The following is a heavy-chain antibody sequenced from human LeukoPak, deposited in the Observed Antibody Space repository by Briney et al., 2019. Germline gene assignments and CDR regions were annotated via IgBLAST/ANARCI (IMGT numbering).Heavy chain of an antibody. CDR1: GFTFSNYW. CDR3: ARAQYYDSSTAGGMDV. J-gene: IGHJ6*02. D-gene: IGHD3-9*01. CDR2: INSDGSST. Sequence: GGSLRLSCAASGFTFSNYWMHWVRQAPGKGLVWVSRINSDGSSTSYADSVKGRFSISRDNAKNTLYLQMNSLRTEDTAVYYCARAQYYDSSTAGGMDVWGQGTTVTVSS. V-gene: IGHV3-74*01.